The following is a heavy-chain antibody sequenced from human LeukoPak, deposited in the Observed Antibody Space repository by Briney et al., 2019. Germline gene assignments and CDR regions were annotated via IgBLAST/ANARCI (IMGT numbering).Heavy chain of an antibody. Sequence: PGGSLRLSCAASGVTVGNNYMNWVRQAPGKGLEWVSLIYSGGSTHYADSVKGRFTISRDNSKNTLYLQMNSLRAEDTAVYYCARSVGLDYWGQGTLVTVSS. CDR2: IYSGGST. V-gene: IGHV3-53*01. D-gene: IGHD1-26*01. J-gene: IGHJ4*02. CDR1: GVTVGNNY. CDR3: ARSVGLDY.